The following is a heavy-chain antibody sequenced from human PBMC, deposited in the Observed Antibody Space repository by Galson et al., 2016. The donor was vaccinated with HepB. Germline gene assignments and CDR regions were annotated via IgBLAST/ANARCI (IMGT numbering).Heavy chain of an antibody. CDR2: IYSGGST. CDR1: GFTVSNNY. J-gene: IGHJ5*02. CDR3: ARNRHCSGGSCYGA. V-gene: IGHV3-66*01. D-gene: IGHD2-15*01. Sequence: SLRLSSAASGFTVSNNYMRWVRQAPGKGLEWVSLIYSGGSTYYADSVKGRFTISRDSSKNTLYLQMNSRRAEDTAVYYCARNRHCSGGSCYGAWGQGTLVTVTS.